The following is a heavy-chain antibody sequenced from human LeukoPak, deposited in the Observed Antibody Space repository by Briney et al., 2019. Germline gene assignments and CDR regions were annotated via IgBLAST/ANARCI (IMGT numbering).Heavy chain of an antibody. V-gene: IGHV1-18*01. CDR2: ISAYNGNA. D-gene: IGHD6-6*01. Sequence: ASVKVSCKASGYTFTSYGISWVRQAPGQGLEWMGWISAYNGNANYAQKLQGRVTMTTDTSTSTAYMELRSLRSDDTAVYYCARVGRAARDRSHWFDPWGQGTLVTVSS. J-gene: IGHJ5*02. CDR1: GYTFTSYG. CDR3: ARVGRAARDRSHWFDP.